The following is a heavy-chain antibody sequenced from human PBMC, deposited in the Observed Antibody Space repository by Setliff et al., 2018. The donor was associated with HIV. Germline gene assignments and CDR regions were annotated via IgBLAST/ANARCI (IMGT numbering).Heavy chain of an antibody. D-gene: IGHD6-19*01. CDR3: AREPGSGWYYFDN. CDR1: GGSVNIGAYY. V-gene: IGHV4-61*02. Sequence: ASETLSLTCIVPGGSVNIGAYYWSWIRQPAGKGLEWIGRMYTTGSTKYNPSLESRVTMSLDTSKNHFSLELSSVTAADTAVYYCAREPGSGWYYFDNWGQGTLVTVSS. CDR2: MYTTGST. J-gene: IGHJ4*02.